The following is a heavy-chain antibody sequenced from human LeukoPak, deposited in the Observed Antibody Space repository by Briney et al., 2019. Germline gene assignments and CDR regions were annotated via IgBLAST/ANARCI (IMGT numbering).Heavy chain of an antibody. CDR3: ARGRGYSYVNNGMDV. V-gene: IGHV3-74*01. Sequence: GGSLRLSCAASGFTFSSYWMHWVRQAPGKGLVWVSRINSDGSSISYADSVKGRFTISRDNAKNTLYLQMNSLRAEDTAVYYCARGRGYSYVNNGMDVWGQGTTVTVSS. CDR1: GFTFSSYW. J-gene: IGHJ6*02. CDR2: INSDGSSI. D-gene: IGHD5-18*01.